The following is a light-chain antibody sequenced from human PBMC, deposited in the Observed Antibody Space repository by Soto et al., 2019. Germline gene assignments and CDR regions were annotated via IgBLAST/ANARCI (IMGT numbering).Light chain of an antibody. V-gene: IGLV4-69*01. CDR3: QTWGTGIQVI. CDR2: LNSDGSH. CDR1: SGHSTYA. Sequence: QPVLTQSPSASASLGASVKLTCTLSSGHSTYAIAWHQQQQEKGPRYLMKLNSDGSHSKGDGIPDRFSVSSSGAERYLTISSLQYEDEADYYCQTWGTGIQVIFGGGTKLTVL. J-gene: IGLJ2*01.